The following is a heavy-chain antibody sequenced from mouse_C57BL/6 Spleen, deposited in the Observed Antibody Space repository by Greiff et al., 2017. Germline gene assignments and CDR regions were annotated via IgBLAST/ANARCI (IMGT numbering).Heavy chain of an antibody. CDR1: GYAFSSSW. Sequence: QVQLQQSGPELVKPGASVKISCKASGYAFSSSWMNWVQQRPGKGLEWIGRIYPGDGDTNYNGKFKGKATLTADKSSSTAYMQLSSLTSEDSAVYFCARTLLYYGSSSYAMDYWGQGTSVTVSS. CDR2: IYPGDGDT. V-gene: IGHV1-82*01. D-gene: IGHD1-1*01. CDR3: ARTLLYYGSSSYAMDY. J-gene: IGHJ4*01.